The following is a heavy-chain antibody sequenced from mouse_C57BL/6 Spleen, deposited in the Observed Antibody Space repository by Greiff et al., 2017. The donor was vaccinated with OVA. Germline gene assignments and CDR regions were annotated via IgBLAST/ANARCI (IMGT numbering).Heavy chain of an antibody. CDR2: INPSTGGT. CDR1: GYSFTGYY. D-gene: IGHD1-1*01. J-gene: IGHJ1*03. V-gene: IGHV1-42*01. CDR3: AREGVTTVKWYFDV. Sequence: VQLQQSGPELVKPGASVKISCKASGYSFTGYYMNWVKQSPEKSLEWIGEINPSTGGTTYNQKFKAKATLTVDKSSSTAYMQLKSLTSEDSAVYYCAREGVTTVKWYFDVWGTGTTVTVSS.